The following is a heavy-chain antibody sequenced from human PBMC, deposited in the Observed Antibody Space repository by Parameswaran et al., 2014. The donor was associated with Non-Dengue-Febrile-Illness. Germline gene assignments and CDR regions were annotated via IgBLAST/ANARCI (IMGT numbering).Heavy chain of an antibody. D-gene: IGHD1-26*01. J-gene: IGHJ5*02. V-gene: IGHV4-59*13. CDR2: IYYSGST. Sequence: PGKGLEWIGYIYYSGSTNYNPSLKSRVTISVDTSKNQFSLKLSSVTAADTAVYYCARGGGYSGSYYNWFDPWGQGTLVTVSS. CDR3: ARGGGYSGSYYNWFDP.